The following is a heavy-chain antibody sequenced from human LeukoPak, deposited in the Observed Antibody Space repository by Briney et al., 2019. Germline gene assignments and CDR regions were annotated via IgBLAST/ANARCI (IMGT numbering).Heavy chain of an antibody. J-gene: IGHJ6*03. V-gene: IGHV1-8*03. D-gene: IGHD6-13*01. Sequence: ASVKVSCKASGYTFTSYDINWVRQATGQGLEWMGWMNPNSGNTGYAQKFQGRVTITRNTSISTAYMELNSLRSEDTAVYYCARGPIAAADTFYYYYYMDVWGKGTTVTVSS. CDR1: GYTFTSYD. CDR2: MNPNSGNT. CDR3: ARGPIAAADTFYYYYYMDV.